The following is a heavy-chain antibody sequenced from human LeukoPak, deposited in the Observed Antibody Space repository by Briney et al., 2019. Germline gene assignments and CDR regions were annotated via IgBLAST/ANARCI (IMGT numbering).Heavy chain of an antibody. D-gene: IGHD2-15*01. CDR3: ATITDIVVVVAATRSYAFDI. V-gene: IGHV1-24*01. CDR2: FDPEDGET. CDR1: GYTLTELS. Sequence: GASVKVSCEVSGYTLTELSMHWVRQAPGKGLEWMGGFDPEDGETIYAQKFQGRVTMTEDTSTDTAYMELSSLRSEGTAVYYCATITDIVVVVAATRSYAFDIWGQGTMVTVSS. J-gene: IGHJ3*02.